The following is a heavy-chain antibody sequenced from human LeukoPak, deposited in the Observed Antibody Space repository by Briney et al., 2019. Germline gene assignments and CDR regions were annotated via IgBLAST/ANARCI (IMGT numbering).Heavy chain of an antibody. CDR1: GFTFSSYS. CDR2: INQDESAK. Sequence: GGSLRLSCAASGFTFSSYSMNWVRQAPGKGLEWVASINQDESAKRYVDSVKGRFSISRDKTKNSLFLQMNSLRAEDTAVYYCAREEEGKNFDYWGQGTLVTVSS. V-gene: IGHV3-7*01. J-gene: IGHJ4*02. CDR3: AREEEGKNFDY.